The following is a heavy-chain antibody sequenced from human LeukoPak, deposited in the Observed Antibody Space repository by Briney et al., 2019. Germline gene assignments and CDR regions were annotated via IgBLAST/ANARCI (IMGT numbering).Heavy chain of an antibody. CDR1: GYTFTSYD. V-gene: IGHV1-8*01. CDR2: MNPNSGNT. J-gene: IGHJ4*02. D-gene: IGHD1-1*01. Sequence: GASVKVSCKASGYTFTSYDINWVRQATGQGLEWMGWMNPNSGNTGYAQKFQGRVTMTRNTSISTAYMELSSLRSEDTAVYYCAKEILERRKGPFDYWGQGTLVTVSS. CDR3: AKEILERRKGPFDY.